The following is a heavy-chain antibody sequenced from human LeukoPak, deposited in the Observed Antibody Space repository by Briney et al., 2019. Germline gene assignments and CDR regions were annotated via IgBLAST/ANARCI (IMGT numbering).Heavy chain of an antibody. CDR2: INHSGST. J-gene: IGHJ4*02. V-gene: IGHV4-34*01. Sequence: PSETLSLTCAVYGGSFSGYYWSWIRQPPGKGLEWIGEINHSGSTNYNPSLKSRVTISVDTSKNQFSLKLSSVTAADTAVYHCARHADSSSWYLGFDYWGQGTLVTVPS. CDR1: GGSFSGYY. D-gene: IGHD6-13*01. CDR3: ARHADSSSWYLGFDY.